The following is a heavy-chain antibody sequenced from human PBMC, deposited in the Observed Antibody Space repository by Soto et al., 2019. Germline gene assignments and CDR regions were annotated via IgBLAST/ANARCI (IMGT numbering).Heavy chain of an antibody. CDR3: ARDGSSGSYRVGRGFFDY. CDR1: GYTFTGYY. Sequence: ASVKVSCKASGYTFTGYYMHWVRQAPGQGXEWMGWINPNSGGTNYAQKFQGWVTMTRDTSISTAYMELSRLRSDDTAVYYCARDGSSGSYRVGRGFFDYWGQGTLVTVSS. V-gene: IGHV1-2*04. J-gene: IGHJ4*02. D-gene: IGHD1-26*01. CDR2: INPNSGGT.